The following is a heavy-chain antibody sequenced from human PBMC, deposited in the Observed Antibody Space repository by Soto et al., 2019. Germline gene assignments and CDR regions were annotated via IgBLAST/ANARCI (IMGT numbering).Heavy chain of an antibody. Sequence: QVQLQESGPGLVKPSEPLSLTCTVSGGSISSYYWSWIRQPPGQELECIGYMYYSGSTNYNPSLKRRFTISLDTSTNLFALTLSSVTAADTAVYYCARRYSSAFDIWGQGTMVTVSS. CDR1: GGSISSYY. D-gene: IGHD6-13*01. CDR3: ARRYSSAFDI. CDR2: MYYSGST. J-gene: IGHJ3*02. V-gene: IGHV4-59*08.